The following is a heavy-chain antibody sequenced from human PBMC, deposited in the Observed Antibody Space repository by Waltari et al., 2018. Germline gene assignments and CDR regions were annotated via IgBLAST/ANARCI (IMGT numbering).Heavy chain of an antibody. D-gene: IGHD3-3*01. J-gene: IGHJ6*01. CDR2: VSHGGTA. CDR1: GGSLGDYI. Sequence: QVLLQQWGAGLLKPSETLSLTCDISGGSLGDYIWTWIRQPPGKGLEWLGQVSHGGTARSNPSVKSRVTRSLDTSQRHFSLRLQSVTAADTAVYYCARGRYYDSTLGRNDSSHSGLDVWGQGSAVTVSS. CDR3: ARGRYYDSTLGRNDSSHSGLDV. V-gene: IGHV4-34*02.